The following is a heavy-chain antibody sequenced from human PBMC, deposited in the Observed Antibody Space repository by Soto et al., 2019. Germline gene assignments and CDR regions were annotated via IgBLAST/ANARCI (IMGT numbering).Heavy chain of an antibody. CDR3: ARHHVGAPLPGWFDP. J-gene: IGHJ5*02. V-gene: IGHV4-34*01. D-gene: IGHD1-26*01. CDR2: ITNSGST. CDR1: GGSFSDSY. Sequence: SETLSLTCAVFGGSFSDSYWSWIRQSPGKGLEWIGEITNSGSTYYNPSLKSRVTISGDTSKNQFSLEVTSVAAADTGTYYCARHHVGAPLPGWFDPWGQGTLLTVSS.